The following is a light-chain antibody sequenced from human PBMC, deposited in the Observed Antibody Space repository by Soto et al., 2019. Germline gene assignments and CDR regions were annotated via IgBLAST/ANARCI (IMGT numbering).Light chain of an antibody. V-gene: IGKV3-15*01. Sequence: EIVMTQSPVTLSFSPLEIATLSCRASQSVSRKLVWYQQKPGQAPRLLIYDTSTRATGIPARFSGSGSGTEFTLTISSLQPEDFATYYCQPVNVYPSTFGGGTKVDIK. CDR3: QPVNVYPST. CDR2: DTS. CDR1: QSVSRK. J-gene: IGKJ4*01.